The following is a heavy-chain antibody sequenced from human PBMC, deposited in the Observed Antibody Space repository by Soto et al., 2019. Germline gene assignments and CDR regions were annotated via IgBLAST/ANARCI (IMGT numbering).Heavy chain of an antibody. CDR1: GFTLSNAW. V-gene: IGHV3-15*01. J-gene: IGHJ4*02. CDR3: TTDRRITLAQFDY. D-gene: IGHD1-20*01. CDR2: IKSETDGDTT. Sequence: GGSLRLSCAASGFTLSNAWMSWVRQAPGKGLEWVARIKSETDGDTTDYTAPVRGRFTISRDDSKNTLYLQMNSLKTEDTAVYYCTTDRRITLAQFDYWRQGTLVTVPS.